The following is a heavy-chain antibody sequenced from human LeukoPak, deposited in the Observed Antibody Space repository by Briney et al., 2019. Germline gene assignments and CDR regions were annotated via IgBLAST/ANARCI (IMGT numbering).Heavy chain of an antibody. Sequence: ASVKVSCKASGYTFSSYGIIWVRQAPGRGLEWMGWISTNNGDTKYAQKLQGRVTLTTDTSTSTVYMDLRSLTSDDTAVYYCAREGSYYNWFDPWGQGTLVTVSS. CDR3: AREGSYYNWFDP. CDR1: GYTFSSYG. V-gene: IGHV1-18*01. J-gene: IGHJ5*02. D-gene: IGHD3-10*01. CDR2: ISTNNGDT.